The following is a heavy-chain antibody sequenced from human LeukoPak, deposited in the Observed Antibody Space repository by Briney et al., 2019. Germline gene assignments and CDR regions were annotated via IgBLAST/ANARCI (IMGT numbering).Heavy chain of an antibody. CDR2: IWYDGSNK. V-gene: IGHV3-33*06. CDR1: GFTFSSYG. J-gene: IGHJ4*02. Sequence: GGSLRLSCAASGFTFSSYGMHWVRQAPGKGLEWVAVIWYDGSNKYYADSVKGRFTISRDNSKNTLYLQMNSLRAEDTAVYYCAKDRAAGYSYGYYFDYWGQGTLVTVSS. D-gene: IGHD5-18*01. CDR3: AKDRAAGYSYGYYFDY.